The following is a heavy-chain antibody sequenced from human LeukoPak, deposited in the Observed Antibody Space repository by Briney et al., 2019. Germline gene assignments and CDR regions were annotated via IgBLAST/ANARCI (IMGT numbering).Heavy chain of an antibody. V-gene: IGHV3-21*01. D-gene: IGHD3-10*01. CDR1: GFTFSSYS. Sequence: PGGSLRLSCAASGFTFSSYSMNWVRQAPGKGLKWVSSISSSSSYIYYADSVKGRFTISRDNAKNSLYLQMNSLRAEDTAVYYCARAMVRGAPVGGLVYGYWGQGTLVTVSS. CDR3: ARAMVRGAPVGGLVYGY. CDR2: ISSSSSYI. J-gene: IGHJ4*02.